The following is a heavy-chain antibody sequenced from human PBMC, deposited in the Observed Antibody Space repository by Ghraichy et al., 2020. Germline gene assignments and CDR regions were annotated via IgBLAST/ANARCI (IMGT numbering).Heavy chain of an antibody. Sequence: GGSLRLSCAASGFTFSDYYMSWIRKAPGKGLEWVSYISSSGSSTHYADSVKGRFTISRDNAKNSLYLQMNSLRAEDTAVYYCARRQKNYDDSIAPAFHHWGQGTLVTVSS. V-gene: IGHV3-11*01. J-gene: IGHJ1*01. CDR1: GFTFSDYY. D-gene: IGHD3-22*01. CDR3: ARRQKNYDDSIAPAFHH. CDR2: ISSSGSST.